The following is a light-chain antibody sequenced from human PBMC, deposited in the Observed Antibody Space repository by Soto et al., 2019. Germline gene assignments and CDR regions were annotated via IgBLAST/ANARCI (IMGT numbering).Light chain of an antibody. V-gene: IGKV3-20*01. J-gene: IGKJ1*01. Sequence: EIVLTQSPCTLSLSPVERTTLSCRASQIISRYLAWYQQKPGQAPRLLIYAASSRATGIPDRFSGGGSGTDFTLTISRLEPEDFAVYYCQQCDSSPWTFGQGTKVDIK. CDR2: AAS. CDR3: QQCDSSPWT. CDR1: QIISRY.